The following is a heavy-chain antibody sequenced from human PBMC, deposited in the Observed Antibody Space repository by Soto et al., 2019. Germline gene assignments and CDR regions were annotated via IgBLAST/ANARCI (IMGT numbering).Heavy chain of an antibody. J-gene: IGHJ6*02. Sequence: PSETLSLTCTVSGGSISTYFWSWIRQPAGKGLEWIGRIYASGSTNYNPSLKSRVTMSVDTSKSQLSLKLSSVTAADTAVYYCARVMLPYYDVWRGYYGQKHYNSMDVWGQGTTVT. D-gene: IGHD3-3*01. CDR3: ARVMLPYYDVWRGYYGQKHYNSMDV. V-gene: IGHV4-4*07. CDR2: IYASGST. CDR1: GGSISTYF.